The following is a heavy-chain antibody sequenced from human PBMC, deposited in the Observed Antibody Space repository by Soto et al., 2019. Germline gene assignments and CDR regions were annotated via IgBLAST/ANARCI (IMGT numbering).Heavy chain of an antibody. Sequence: ASVKVSCKTSGYTFTSYGISWVRQAPGQGLEWMGWITTDKGKTTYAQKFQGRVTMTRDTSTSTVYMELSSLRSEDTAVYYCARDRWGSSRPDWFDPWGQGTLVTVSS. D-gene: IGHD1-26*01. CDR2: ITTDKGKT. V-gene: IGHV1-18*01. CDR1: GYTFTSYG. J-gene: IGHJ5*02. CDR3: ARDRWGSSRPDWFDP.